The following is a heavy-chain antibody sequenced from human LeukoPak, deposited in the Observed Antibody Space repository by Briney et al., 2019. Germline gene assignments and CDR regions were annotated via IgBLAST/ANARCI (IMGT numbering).Heavy chain of an antibody. V-gene: IGHV3-13*01. Sequence: PGGSLRLSCAASGFTFSSYDMHWVRQATGKGLEWVSAIGTAGDTYCPGSVKGRFTISRENAKNSLYLQMNSLRAGDTAVYYCARVKAYGSGSYYNPGGAFDIWGQGTMVTVSS. J-gene: IGHJ3*02. CDR2: IGTAGDT. D-gene: IGHD3-10*01. CDR3: ARVKAYGSGSYYNPGGAFDI. CDR1: GFTFSSYD.